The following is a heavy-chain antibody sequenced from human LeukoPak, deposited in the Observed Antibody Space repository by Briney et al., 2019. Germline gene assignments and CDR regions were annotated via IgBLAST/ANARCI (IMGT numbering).Heavy chain of an antibody. CDR1: GGSISSSSYY. V-gene: IGHV4-39*07. Sequence: TETLSLTCTVSGGSISSSSYYWGWIRQPPGKGLEWIGSIYYSGSTYYNPSLKSRVTISVDTSKNQFSLKLSSVTAADTAVYYCARGYEVADYWGQGTLVTVSS. CDR2: IYYSGST. CDR3: ARGYEVADY. J-gene: IGHJ4*02. D-gene: IGHD5-12*01.